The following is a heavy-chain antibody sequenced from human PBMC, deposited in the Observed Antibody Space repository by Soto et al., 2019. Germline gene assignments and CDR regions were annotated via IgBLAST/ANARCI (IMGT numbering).Heavy chain of an antibody. CDR1: GFTFSDHY. V-gene: IGHV3-72*01. CDR2: SRKKANKYTT. J-gene: IGHJ4*02. Sequence: EVQLVESGGGLVQPGGSLRLSCAASGFTFSDHYMDWVRQAPGKGLEWVGRSRKKANKYTTEYAASVKGRFTISRDDSKNSLYLQMNSLKTEDTAVYYCARGGKGTPFDYWGQGTLVTVSS. CDR3: ARGGKGTPFDY. D-gene: IGHD1-1*01.